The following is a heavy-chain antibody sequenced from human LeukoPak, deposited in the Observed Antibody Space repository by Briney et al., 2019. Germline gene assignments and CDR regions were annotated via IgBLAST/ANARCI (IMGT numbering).Heavy chain of an antibody. CDR1: GGSFSGYY. CDR2: INHSGST. D-gene: IGHD1-26*01. J-gene: IGHJ3*02. Sequence: SETLSLTCAVYGGSFSGYYWSWIRQPPGKGLEWIGEINHSGSTNYNPSLKSRVTISVDTSKNQFSLKLSSVTAADTAVYYCARQVGATRLAAFDIWGQGTMVTVSS. CDR3: ARQVGATRLAAFDI. V-gene: IGHV4-34*01.